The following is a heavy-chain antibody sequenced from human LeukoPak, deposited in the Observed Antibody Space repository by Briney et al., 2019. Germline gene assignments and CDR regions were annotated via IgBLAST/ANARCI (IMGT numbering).Heavy chain of an antibody. CDR3: ARGTDAEYYFDY. Sequence: SQTLSLTCTVSGGTISSGGYYWSWIRQPPGKGLEWIGYIYYSGSTYYNPSLKSRVTISVDTSKNQFSLKLSSVTAADTAVYYCARGTDAEYYFDYWGQGTLVTVSS. CDR1: GGTISSGGYY. D-gene: IGHD1-14*01. CDR2: IYYSGST. J-gene: IGHJ4*02. V-gene: IGHV4-31*03.